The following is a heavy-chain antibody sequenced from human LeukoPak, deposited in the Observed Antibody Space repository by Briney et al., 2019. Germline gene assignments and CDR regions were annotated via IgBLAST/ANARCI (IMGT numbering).Heavy chain of an antibody. J-gene: IGHJ5*02. CDR2: ISYDGSNK. CDR1: GFTFSSYG. CDR3: ARWVAAMDWFDP. V-gene: IGHV3-30*03. Sequence: PGGSLRLSCAASGFTFSSYGMHWVRQAPGKGLEWVAVISYDGSNKYYADSVKGRFTISRDNSKNTLYLQMNSLRAEDTAVYYCARWVAAMDWFDPWGQGTLVTVSS. D-gene: IGHD5-18*01.